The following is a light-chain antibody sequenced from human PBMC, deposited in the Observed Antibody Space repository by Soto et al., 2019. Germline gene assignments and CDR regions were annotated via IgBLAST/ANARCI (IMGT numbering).Light chain of an antibody. Sequence: EIVMTQSPATLSVSPGGRATLSCRASQSISDTLAWYQQTPGQAPRLLIYGASTRAPGFPARFSGSGSGTDFSLTISRLQYDDVAFYCCQQYNNWPWTFGQGTQVEIK. CDR2: GAS. V-gene: IGKV3-15*01. J-gene: IGKJ1*01. CDR1: QSISDT. CDR3: QQYNNWPWT.